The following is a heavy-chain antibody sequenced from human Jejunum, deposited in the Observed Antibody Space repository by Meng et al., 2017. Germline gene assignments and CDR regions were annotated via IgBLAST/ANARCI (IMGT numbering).Heavy chain of an antibody. V-gene: IGHV4-39*01. J-gene: IGHJ4*01. D-gene: IGHD3-10*01. Sequence: QLQLLESGPGLVKPSETLALTCTVSGGSISSSSYYWGWIRQPPGKGLEWIGSIYYSGSTYYNPSLKSRVTISVDTSKNQFSLKLSSVTAADTAVYYCARHDLFTIWGHGTLVTVSS. CDR3: ARHDLFTI. CDR1: GGSISSSSYY. CDR2: IYYSGST.